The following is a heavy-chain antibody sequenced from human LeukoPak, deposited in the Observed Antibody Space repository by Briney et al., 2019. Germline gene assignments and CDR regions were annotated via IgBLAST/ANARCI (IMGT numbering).Heavy chain of an antibody. CDR2: IYHSGST. D-gene: IGHD1-26*01. CDR1: GYSISSGYY. CDR3: GGGSYYDYFDY. V-gene: IGHV4-38-2*01. J-gene: IGHJ4*02. Sequence: PSEALSLTCAVSGYSISSGYYWGWIRQPPGKGLEWIGSIYHSGSTYYNPSLKSRVTISVDTSKNQFSLKLSSVTAADTAVYYCGGGSYYDYFDYWGQGTLVTVSS.